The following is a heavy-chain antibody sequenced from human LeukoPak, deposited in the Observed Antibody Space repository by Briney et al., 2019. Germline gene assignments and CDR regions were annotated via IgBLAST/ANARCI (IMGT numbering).Heavy chain of an antibody. V-gene: IGHV5-51*01. CDR3: ARRSYCGGDCYSDY. J-gene: IGHJ4*02. CDR1: GYSFSNYW. CDR2: IYPGDSDT. Sequence: GESLKISCKGSGYSFSNYWIGWVRQMAGKGLEWMGVIYPGDSDTRYSPSFQGQVTISADKSISTAYLQWSSLKASDTAMYYCARRSYCGGDCYSDYWGQGTLVTASS. D-gene: IGHD2-21*02.